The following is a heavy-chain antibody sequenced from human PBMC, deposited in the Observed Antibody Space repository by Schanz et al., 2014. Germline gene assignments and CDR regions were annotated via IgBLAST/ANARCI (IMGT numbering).Heavy chain of an antibody. D-gene: IGHD4-17*01. J-gene: IGHJ4*02. Sequence: QVQLVQSGAEVKKPGSSVNVSCEASGGTFGRYTISWLRQAPGQGLEWMGWIGGSDGNTNFAQKIQGRVPLTTDTSTSTVYMELRSLRSDDTAVYYCARERGDYRRLDCWGQGTLVTVSS. CDR3: ARERGDYRRLDC. CDR1: GGTFGRYT. V-gene: IGHV1-18*01. CDR2: IGGSDGNT.